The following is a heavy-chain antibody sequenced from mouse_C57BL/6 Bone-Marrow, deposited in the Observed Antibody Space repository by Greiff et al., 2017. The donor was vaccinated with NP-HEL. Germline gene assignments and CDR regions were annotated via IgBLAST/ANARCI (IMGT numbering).Heavy chain of an antibody. Sequence: QVQLQQPGTELVKPGASVKLSCKASGYTFTSYWMHWVKQRPGQGLEWIGNINPSNGGTNYNAKFKSKATLTVDKSSSTAYMQLSSLTSEDSAVHYCARGGYYYAMDYWSQRTSVTVSS. D-gene: IGHD2-2*01. CDR1: GYTFTSYW. CDR3: ARGGYYYAMDY. CDR2: INPSNGGT. V-gene: IGHV1-53*01. J-gene: IGHJ4*01.